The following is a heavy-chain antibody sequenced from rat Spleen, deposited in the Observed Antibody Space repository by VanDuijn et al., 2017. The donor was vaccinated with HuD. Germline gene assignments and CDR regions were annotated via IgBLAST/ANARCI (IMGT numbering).Heavy chain of an antibody. CDR3: TTDRLGADYFDY. Sequence: EVQLVESGGGLVQPGRSLKLSCAASGFTFSNYGMHWIRQAPTKGLEWVASIRVSGGSSHYRDSVKGRFTISRDNAKSTLYLQMDSLRSEDTATYYCTTDRLGADYFDYWGQGVMVTVSS. CDR1: GFTFSNYG. CDR2: IRVSGGSS. V-gene: IGHV5-19*01. J-gene: IGHJ2*01. D-gene: IGHD5-1*01.